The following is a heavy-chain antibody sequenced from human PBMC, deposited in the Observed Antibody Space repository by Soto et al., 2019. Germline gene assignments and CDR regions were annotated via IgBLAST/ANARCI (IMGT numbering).Heavy chain of an antibody. V-gene: IGHV3-9*01. Sequence: GGSLRLSCAASGFNFAEYAMHWVRQIPGKGLEWVSGISWYGGRIGYADSVKGRFTISRDNAKKSLFLQMNSLRPEDTALYYFAKGVVQATQPRYYFYGMDVWGQGTTVTVSS. J-gene: IGHJ6*02. CDR2: ISWYGGRI. CDR3: AKGVVQATQPRYYFYGMDV. D-gene: IGHD1-1*01. CDR1: GFNFAEYA.